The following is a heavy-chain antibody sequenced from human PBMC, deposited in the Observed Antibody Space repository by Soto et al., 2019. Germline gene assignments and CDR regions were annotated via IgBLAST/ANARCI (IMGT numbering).Heavy chain of an antibody. CDR1: GFTFSSYA. CDR3: AKKVEYQLLFHFDY. Sequence: GGSLRLSCAASGFTFSSYAMSWVRQAPGKGLEWVSAISGSGGSTYYADSVRGRFTISRDNSKNTLYLQMNSLRAEDTVVYYCAKKVEYQLLFHFDYWGQGTLVTVSS. D-gene: IGHD2-2*01. V-gene: IGHV3-23*01. J-gene: IGHJ4*02. CDR2: ISGSGGST.